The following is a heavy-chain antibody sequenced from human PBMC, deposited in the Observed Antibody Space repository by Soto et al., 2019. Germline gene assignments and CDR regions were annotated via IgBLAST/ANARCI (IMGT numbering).Heavy chain of an antibody. J-gene: IGHJ4*02. D-gene: IGHD3-22*01. CDR3: AKDYYDSSGYYSDY. V-gene: IGHV1-69*13. CDR1: GRTFSSYS. CDR2: IIPLLDTA. Sequence: SVKVSSKASGRTFSSYSISWELQAPGQGLEWMGGIIPLLDTANYAQKFQGRVTITADESTSTAYMELSSLRSEDTAVYYCAKDYYDSSGYYSDYWRQGALLNVSS.